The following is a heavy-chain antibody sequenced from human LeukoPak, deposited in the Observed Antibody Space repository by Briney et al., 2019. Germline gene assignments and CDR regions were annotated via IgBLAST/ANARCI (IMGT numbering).Heavy chain of an antibody. CDR3: AKDPGYSYYYMDV. Sequence: GGSLRLSCAASGFTFSSYGMHWVRQAPGKGLEWVAVIWYDGTNKYYADSVKGRFTISRDNSKNTLYLQMSSLRAEDTAVYYCAKDPGYSYYYMDVWGKGTTVTVSS. CDR1: GFTFSSYG. D-gene: IGHD3-16*02. V-gene: IGHV3-33*06. CDR2: IWYDGTNK. J-gene: IGHJ6*03.